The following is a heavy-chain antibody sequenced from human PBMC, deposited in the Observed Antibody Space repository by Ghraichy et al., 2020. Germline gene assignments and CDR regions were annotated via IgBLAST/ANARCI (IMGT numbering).Heavy chain of an antibody. Sequence: GGSLRLSCAASGFTFSSYAMSWVRQAPGKGLEWVSAISGSGGSTYYADSVKGRFTISRDNSKNTLYLQMNSLRAEDTTVYYCAKGPSYGGNSLWGQGTLVTVSS. CDR3: AKGPSYGGNSL. J-gene: IGHJ4*02. CDR1: GFTFSSYA. CDR2: ISGSGGST. V-gene: IGHV3-23*01. D-gene: IGHD4-23*01.